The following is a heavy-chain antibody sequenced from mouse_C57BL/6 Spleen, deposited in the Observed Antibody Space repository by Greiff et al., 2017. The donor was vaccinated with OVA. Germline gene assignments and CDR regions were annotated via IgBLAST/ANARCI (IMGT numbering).Heavy chain of an antibody. CDR2: INPNNGGT. CDR1: GYTFTDYY. J-gene: IGHJ2*01. Sequence: VQLQQSGPELVKPGASVKISCKASGYTFTDYYMNWVKQSPGQSLEWIGDINPNNGGTSYNQKFKGKATLTVDKSSSTAYMQLRSLTSEDSAVYYSARYGYDGRVDYWGQGTTLTVSS. V-gene: IGHV1-26*01. D-gene: IGHD2-14*01. CDR3: ARYGYDGRVDY.